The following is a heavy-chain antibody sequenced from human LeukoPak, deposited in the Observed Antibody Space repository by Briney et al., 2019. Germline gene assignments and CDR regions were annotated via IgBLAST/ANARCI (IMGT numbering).Heavy chain of an antibody. D-gene: IGHD2-15*01. CDR2: ISGSGGTT. V-gene: IGHV3-23*01. J-gene: IGHJ4*02. Sequence: GGSLRLSCVVSGFTFSSNGMSWVRQAPGKGLEWVSAISGSGGTTAYADSVKGRFTISRDNSKNTLYLQMNSLRAEDTAVYYCARAPPCSGGSCYSWYFDCWGQGTLVTVSS. CDR3: ARAPPCSGGSCYSWYFDC. CDR1: GFTFSSNG.